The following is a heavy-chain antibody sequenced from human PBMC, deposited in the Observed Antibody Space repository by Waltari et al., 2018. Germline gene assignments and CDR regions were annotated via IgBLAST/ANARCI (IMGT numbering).Heavy chain of an antibody. Sequence: EVQLVQSGGEVKKPGESLKISCEGSTYDFPTYWIGWVRQRPGKGLEWMGIMYAVDSTVRYWPSFHRHVTISSDKAIYTSYLQWSSLRASDTAIYYCWRERLHSYGWVPFEIWVQGTMVTVSS. V-gene: IGHV5-51*01. D-gene: IGHD5-18*01. CDR2: MYAVDSTV. J-gene: IGHJ3*02. CDR1: TYDFPTYW. CDR3: WRERLHSYGWVPFEI.